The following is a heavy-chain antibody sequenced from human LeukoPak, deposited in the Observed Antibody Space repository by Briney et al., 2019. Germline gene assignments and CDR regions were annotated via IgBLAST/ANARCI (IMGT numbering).Heavy chain of an antibody. Sequence: GGSLRLSCAASGFTFSSYSMNWVRQAPGKGLEWVSSISSSSSYIYYADSVKGRFTISRDNAKNSLYLQMNSLRAEDTAVYYCARSLGRYYYVDVWGKGTTVTVSS. CDR3: ARSLGRYYYVDV. CDR1: GFTFSSYS. V-gene: IGHV3-21*01. J-gene: IGHJ6*03. CDR2: ISSSSSYI.